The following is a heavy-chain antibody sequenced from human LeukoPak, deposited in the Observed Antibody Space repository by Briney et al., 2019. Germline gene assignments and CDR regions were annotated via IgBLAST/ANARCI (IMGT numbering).Heavy chain of an antibody. Sequence: GASVKVSCKASGYTFTSYGMHWVRQAPGQRLEWMGWINAGNGNTKNSQKSQGRVTITRDTSASTAYMELSSLRSEDTAVCYCARGRDYDILTGYLSYYYYGMDVWGKGTTVTVSS. CDR1: GYTFTSYG. V-gene: IGHV1-3*01. J-gene: IGHJ6*04. CDR3: ARGRDYDILTGYLSYYYYGMDV. CDR2: INAGNGNT. D-gene: IGHD3-9*01.